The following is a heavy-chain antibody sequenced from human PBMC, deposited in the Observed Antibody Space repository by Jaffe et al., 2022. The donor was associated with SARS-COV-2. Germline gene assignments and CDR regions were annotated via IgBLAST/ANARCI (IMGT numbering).Heavy chain of an antibody. V-gene: IGHV3-23*01. CDR2: ISSDGSEA. CDR3: ATSGYTGYDRPQ. J-gene: IGHJ4*02. D-gene: IGHD5-12*01. CDR1: GFTFNFHA. Sequence: EVHLLESGGGLVQPGGSLRLSCVASGFTFNFHAMAWVRQAPGKGLEWVSVISSDGSEAHYADSVKGRFTISRDNSKNTLYLQMNNLRAGDTALYYCATSGYTGYDRPQWGQGALVTVSS.